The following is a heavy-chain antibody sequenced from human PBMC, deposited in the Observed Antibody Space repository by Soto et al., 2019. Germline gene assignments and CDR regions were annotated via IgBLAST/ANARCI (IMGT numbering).Heavy chain of an antibody. CDR1: GGSFSGYY. Sequence: PSETLSLTCAVYGGSFSGYYWSWIRQPPGKGLEWIGEINHSGSTNYNPSLKSRVTISVDTSKNQFSLKLSSVTAADTAVYYCARGWRLLGPWGQGTLVTVSS. J-gene: IGHJ5*02. V-gene: IGHV4-34*01. CDR2: INHSGST. CDR3: ARGWRLLGP.